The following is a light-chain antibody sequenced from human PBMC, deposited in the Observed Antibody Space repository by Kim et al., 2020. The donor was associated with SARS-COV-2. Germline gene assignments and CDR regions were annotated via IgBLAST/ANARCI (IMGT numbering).Light chain of an antibody. CDR3: QQYNSYPYT. Sequence: GDRVPITCRASQCISMLSAWSQQKPGNAPKLLIFDASSLESGVLSRFSGSGSGTEFTLTISSLQPDDLATYYCQQYNSYPYTFGQGTKLEI. V-gene: IGKV1-5*01. J-gene: IGKJ2*01. CDR2: DAS. CDR1: QCISML.